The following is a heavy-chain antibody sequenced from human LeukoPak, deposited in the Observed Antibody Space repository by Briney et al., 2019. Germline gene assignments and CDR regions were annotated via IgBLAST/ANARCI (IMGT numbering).Heavy chain of an antibody. CDR3: ARDSTPHLYSSSWYWFDP. V-gene: IGHV3-21*01. CDR2: ISSSSSYI. Sequence: GGSLRLSCAASGFTFNTYSMNWVRQAPGKGLEWVSSISSSSSYIYYADSVKGRFTISRDNAKNSLYLQMNSLRAEDTAVYYCARDSTPHLYSSSWYWFDPWGQGTLVTVSS. D-gene: IGHD6-13*01. CDR1: GFTFNTYS. J-gene: IGHJ5*02.